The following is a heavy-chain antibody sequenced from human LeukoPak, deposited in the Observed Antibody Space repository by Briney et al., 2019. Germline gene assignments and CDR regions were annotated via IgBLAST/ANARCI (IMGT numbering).Heavy chain of an antibody. D-gene: IGHD5-24*01. CDR3: ARSGRDGRNWDPFQI. V-gene: IGHV3-21*01. CDR1: GFTLSSYS. Sequence: GGSLRLSCAASGFTLSSYSVHGVRQAPGKGLEWVSSISSSISYIYYADSVKGRFTISRDNAKNSLHLQMNSLRAEDTAVYYCARSGRDGRNWDPFQIWGQGTMVTISS. J-gene: IGHJ3*02. CDR2: ISSSISYI.